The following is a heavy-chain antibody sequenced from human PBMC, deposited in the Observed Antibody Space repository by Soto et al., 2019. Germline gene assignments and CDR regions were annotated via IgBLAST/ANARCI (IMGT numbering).Heavy chain of an antibody. J-gene: IGHJ4*02. CDR1: GGSISSGGYY. Sequence: PSETLSLTCTVSGGSISSGGYYWSWIRQHPGKGLEWIGYIYYSGSTYYDPSLKSRVTISVDTSKNQFSLKLSSVTAADTAVYYCARAERGQFDYWGQGTLVTVSS. CDR2: IYYSGST. CDR3: ARAERGQFDY. V-gene: IGHV4-31*03.